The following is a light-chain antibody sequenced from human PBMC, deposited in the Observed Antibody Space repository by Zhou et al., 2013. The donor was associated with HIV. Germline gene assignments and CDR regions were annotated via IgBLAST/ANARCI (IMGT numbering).Light chain of an antibody. CDR3: QQYNNWPIT. CDR1: QRISSY. V-gene: IGKV3-15*01. CDR2: GAS. J-gene: IGKJ5*01. Sequence: EIVMTQSPATLSVSPGERATLSCRATQRISSYLAWYQQKLGQAPRLLIYGASTRATGIPARFSGSGSGTEFTLTISSLQSEDFAVYYCQQYNNWPITFGQGTRL.